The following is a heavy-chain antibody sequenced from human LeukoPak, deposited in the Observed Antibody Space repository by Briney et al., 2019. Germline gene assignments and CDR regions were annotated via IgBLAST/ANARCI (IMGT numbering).Heavy chain of an antibody. Sequence: SETLSLTCTVYGVSFSGYYWSWIRQPPGKGLEWIGEINHNGNTNYNPSLKSRVTISVDTSKNQFSLKLSSVTAADTAVYYCARLPIVVVTAGFIDYWGQGTLVTVSS. J-gene: IGHJ4*02. CDR3: ARLPIVVVTAGFIDY. CDR2: INHNGNT. D-gene: IGHD2-21*02. V-gene: IGHV4-34*01. CDR1: GVSFSGYY.